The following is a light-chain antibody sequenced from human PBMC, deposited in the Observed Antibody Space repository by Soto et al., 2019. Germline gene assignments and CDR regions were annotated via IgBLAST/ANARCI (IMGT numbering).Light chain of an antibody. V-gene: IGKV3-15*01. Sequence: EIVMTQSPATLSVSPGERATLSCRASQSVSSNLAWYQQKPGQAPRLLIYGASTRATGIPARFSGSGSGTEFTLTISSLQSEDFAVYYCQQYNNWGSMYTFGQGTKLEIK. CDR1: QSVSSN. CDR3: QQYNNWGSMYT. CDR2: GAS. J-gene: IGKJ2*01.